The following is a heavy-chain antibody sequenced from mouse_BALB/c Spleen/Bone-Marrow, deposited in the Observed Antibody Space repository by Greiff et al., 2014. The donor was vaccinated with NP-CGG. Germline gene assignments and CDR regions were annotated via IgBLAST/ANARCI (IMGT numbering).Heavy chain of an antibody. D-gene: IGHD1-1*01. V-gene: IGHV14-3*02. CDR1: GFNIKDTY. CDR3: ASYYYGSSYGFAY. J-gene: IGHJ3*01. Sequence: EVQLVESGAELVKPGASVKLSCTASGFNIKDTYMHWVKLRPEQGLKWIGRIDPANGNTKYDPKFQGKATITADTSSNTAYLQLSSLTSEDTAVYYCASYYYGSSYGFAYWGQGTLVTVSA. CDR2: IDPANGNT.